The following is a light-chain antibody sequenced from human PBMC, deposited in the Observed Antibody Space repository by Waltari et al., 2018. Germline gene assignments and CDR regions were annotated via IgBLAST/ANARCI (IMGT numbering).Light chain of an antibody. V-gene: IGLV2-14*03. CDR1: SSDVGGYNY. CDR3: SSYTSSSTLDV. Sequence: QSALTQPASVSGSPGQSITISCTGTSSDVGGYNYFPWYQQHPGKAPKLMIYDVSNRPSGVSNRFSGSKSGNTASLTISGLQAEDEADYYCSSYTSSSTLDVFGTGTKVTVL. CDR2: DVS. J-gene: IGLJ1*01.